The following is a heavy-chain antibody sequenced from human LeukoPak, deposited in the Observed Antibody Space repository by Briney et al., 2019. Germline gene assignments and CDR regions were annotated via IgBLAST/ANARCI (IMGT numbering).Heavy chain of an antibody. D-gene: IGHD2-21*02. CDR3: AKEVDCPSDCLFFHS. V-gene: IGHV3-43*01. Sequence: GGALRLSCAASGFTLDRFTKPRGRQNPGKGLEWVSLIYRRGHTFYADSVKGRFTISRDNSRNSVFLQMNSLRPEDTALYHCAKEVDCPSDCLFFHSWGQGTLVTVSS. CDR1: GFTLDRFT. J-gene: IGHJ4*02. CDR2: IYRRGHT.